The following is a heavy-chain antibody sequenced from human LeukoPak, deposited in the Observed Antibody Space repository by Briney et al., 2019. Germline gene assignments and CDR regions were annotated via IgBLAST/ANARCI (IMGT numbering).Heavy chain of an antibody. D-gene: IGHD5-18*01. J-gene: IGHJ4*02. Sequence: GGSLRLSCTASGFTLGGHDMHWVRQTTGDGLEWVAAVSAGHHAFYAGSVKGRFTVSREDAKNSLYLQMNSLRAGDTAVHYCVREARGYHYTYFDYWGQGSLVTVSS. V-gene: IGHV3-13*01. CDR1: GFTLGGHD. CDR2: VSAGHHA. CDR3: VREARGYHYTYFDY.